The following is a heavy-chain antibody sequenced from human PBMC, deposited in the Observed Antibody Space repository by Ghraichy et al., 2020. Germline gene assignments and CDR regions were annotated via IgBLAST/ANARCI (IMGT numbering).Heavy chain of an antibody. CDR3: ARAYYYDSSGYFY. V-gene: IGHV3-48*02. D-gene: IGHD3-22*01. CDR1: GFTFSSYS. Sequence: GGSLRLSCAASGFTFSSYSMNWVRQAPGKGLEWVSYISSSSTIYYADSVKGRFTISRDNAKNSLYLQMNSLRDEDTAVYYCARAYYYDSSGYFYWGQGTLVTVSS. CDR2: ISSSSTI. J-gene: IGHJ4*02.